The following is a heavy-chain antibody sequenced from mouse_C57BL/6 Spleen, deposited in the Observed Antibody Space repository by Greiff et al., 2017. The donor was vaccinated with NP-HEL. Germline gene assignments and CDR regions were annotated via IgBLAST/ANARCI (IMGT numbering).Heavy chain of an antibody. J-gene: IGHJ4*01. V-gene: IGHV1-5*01. CDR2: IYPGNSDT. D-gene: IGHD1-1*01. Sequence: VQLQQSGTVLARPGASVKMSCKTSGYTFTSYWMHWVKQRPGQGLEWIGAIYPGNSDTSYNQKFKGKAKLTAVTSASTAYMELSSLTNEDSAVYYCTRYYYGSSYDYAMDYWGQGTSVTVSS. CDR3: TRYYYGSSYDYAMDY. CDR1: GYTFTSYW.